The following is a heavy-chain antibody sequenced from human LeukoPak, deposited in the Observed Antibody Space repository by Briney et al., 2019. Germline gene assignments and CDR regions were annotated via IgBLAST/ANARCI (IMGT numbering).Heavy chain of an antibody. CDR2: IKQDGREK. V-gene: IGHV3-7*04. J-gene: IGHJ3*02. CDR3: ARGGLYWHI. Sequence: PGGAPGLSCAGPGITLSTYWMRWGRQAPGKGVEWGPNIKQDGREKNYGDSVKGRFTISRDNARKSLYLEMDRLRAEDTALYYCARGGLYWHIWGQGTMVTVSS. CDR1: GITLSTYW. D-gene: IGHD2-15*01.